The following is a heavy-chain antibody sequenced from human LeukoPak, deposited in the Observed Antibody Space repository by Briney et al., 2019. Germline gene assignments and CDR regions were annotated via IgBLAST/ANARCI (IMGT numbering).Heavy chain of an antibody. D-gene: IGHD3-22*01. CDR1: GFTFSSYW. CDR2: ISSSGSTI. Sequence: GGSLRLSCAASGFTFSSYWMSWVRQAPGKGLEWVSYISSSGSTIYYADSVKGRFTIDRDNSKNTVYLQMNSLRPDDTAIYFCARQEARNYYYEGLDYWGQGNLVTVSS. V-gene: IGHV3-48*04. J-gene: IGHJ4*02. CDR3: ARQEARNYYYEGLDY.